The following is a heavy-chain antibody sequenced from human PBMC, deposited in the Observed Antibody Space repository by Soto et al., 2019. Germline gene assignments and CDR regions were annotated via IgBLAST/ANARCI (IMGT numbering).Heavy chain of an antibody. CDR1: GYTFASYA. V-gene: IGHV1-3*01. CDR2: INVGNANT. D-gene: IGHD4-17*01. J-gene: IGHJ4*02. Sequence: ASVKVSCKASGYTFASYAIHWVRQAPGQRLEWMGWINVGNANTRYSQNFQDRVTITRDISASTAYMEVSSLRSEDTALYSCARERPTEATFSFDYWGQGTQVTVSS. CDR3: ARERPTEATFSFDY.